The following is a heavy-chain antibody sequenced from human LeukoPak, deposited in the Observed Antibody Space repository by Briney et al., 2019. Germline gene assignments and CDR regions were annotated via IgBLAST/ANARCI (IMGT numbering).Heavy chain of an antibody. CDR2: INHSGST. CDR3: ASQQLEVATFDY. V-gene: IGHV4-34*01. D-gene: IGHD6-13*01. CDR1: GGSFSGYY. J-gene: IGHJ4*02. Sequence: PSETLSLTCAVYGGSFSGYYSSWIRQPPGKGLEWIGEINHSGSTNYNPSLKSRVTISVDTSKNQFSLKLSSVTAADTAVYYCASQQLEVATFDYWGQGTLVTVSS.